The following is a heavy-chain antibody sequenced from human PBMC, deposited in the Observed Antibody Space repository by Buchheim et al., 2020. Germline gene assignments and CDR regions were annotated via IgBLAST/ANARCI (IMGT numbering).Heavy chain of an antibody. J-gene: IGHJ4*02. V-gene: IGHV3-48*03. Sequence: EVQLVESGGGLVQPGGSLRLSCAASGFTFSSYEMNWVRQAPGKGLEWVSYISSSGGSMYYADFVRGRFTISRDNAKNSLYLQMNSLSAEDTAVYYCASLPRYSGSSRWGQGTL. CDR3: ASLPRYSGSSR. CDR2: ISSSGGSM. D-gene: IGHD3-16*02. CDR1: GFTFSSYE.